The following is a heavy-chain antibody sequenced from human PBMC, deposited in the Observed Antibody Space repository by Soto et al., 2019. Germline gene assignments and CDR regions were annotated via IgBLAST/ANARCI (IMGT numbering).Heavy chain of an antibody. CDR3: ALSSTSDY. CDR2: IIPIFGTP. V-gene: IGHV1-69*01. D-gene: IGHD6-13*01. Sequence: QVQLVQSGAEVKKPGSSVMVSCKPSGVTFSTYVINWVRQAPGQGLEWMGCIIPIFGTPNYAQKFQDRVTITADESTSTAYMELSSLRSEDTAVYYCALSSTSDYWGQGTLVTVSS. CDR1: GVTFSTYV. J-gene: IGHJ4*02.